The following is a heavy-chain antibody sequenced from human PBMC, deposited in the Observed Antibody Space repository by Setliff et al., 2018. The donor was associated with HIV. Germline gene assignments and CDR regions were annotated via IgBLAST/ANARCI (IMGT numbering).Heavy chain of an antibody. V-gene: IGHV1-69*13. CDR1: GGTFSSYA. D-gene: IGHD6-19*01. Sequence: VASVKVSCKASGGTFSSYAISWVRQAPGQGLEWMGGIIPIFGTADYAQKFQGRVTITADESMSTAYMELSSLRSEDTAVYYCARDPRIAVARDYYYYYMDVWGKGTTVTVSS. CDR2: IIPIFGTA. CDR3: ARDPRIAVARDYYYYYMDV. J-gene: IGHJ6*03.